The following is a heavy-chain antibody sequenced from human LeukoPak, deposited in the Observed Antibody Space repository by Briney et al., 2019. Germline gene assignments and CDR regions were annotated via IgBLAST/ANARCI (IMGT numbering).Heavy chain of an antibody. J-gene: IGHJ4*01. CDR3: ATSYSTSWPEIDY. V-gene: IGHV4-39*01. CDR1: GGSISSSSYY. D-gene: IGHD6-13*01. CDR2: IYYSGGT. Sequence: SEILSLTCTVSGGSISSSSYYWGWIRQPPGKGLEWIGTIYYSGGTYYSPSLKSRVTISVDTSKNQFSLKLSSVSAADTAVYYCATSYSTSWPEIDYWGHGTLVTVSS.